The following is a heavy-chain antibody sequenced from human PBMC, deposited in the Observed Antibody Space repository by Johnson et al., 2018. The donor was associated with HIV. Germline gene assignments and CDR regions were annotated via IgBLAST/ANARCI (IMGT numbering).Heavy chain of an antibody. CDR1: GFTFSTYG. J-gene: IGHJ3*02. D-gene: IGHD1-26*01. CDR3: ARSIVGAIVDAFDI. CDR2: ISTDGNNK. Sequence: QVQLVESGGGVVQPGRSLRLSCAASGFTFSTYGMHWVRQTPGKGLEWVALISTDGNNKYYADSVKGRFTISRDNAKNSLYLQMNSLRAEDTAVYYCARSIVGAIVDAFDIWGQGTMVIVSS. V-gene: IGHV3-30*03.